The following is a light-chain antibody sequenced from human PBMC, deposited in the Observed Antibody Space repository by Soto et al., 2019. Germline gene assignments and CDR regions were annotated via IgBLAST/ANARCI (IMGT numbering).Light chain of an antibody. CDR2: LGS. V-gene: IGKV2-28*01. Sequence: DIVMTQSPLSLPVTPGEPASISCRSNQSLLHSNGYNYLDWYLQKPGQSPQLLIYLGSNRASGVPDRFGGSGSGTDFTLKISSVEAEAVGVYYCMQALQSPFTFGPGTKVDTK. CDR1: QSLLHSNGYNY. J-gene: IGKJ3*01. CDR3: MQALQSPFT.